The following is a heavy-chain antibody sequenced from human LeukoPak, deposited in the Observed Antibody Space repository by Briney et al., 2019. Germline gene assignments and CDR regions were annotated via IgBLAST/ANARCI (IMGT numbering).Heavy chain of an antibody. Sequence: GGSLRLSCAASGFTFSSYAMSWVRQAPGKGLEWVSAISGSGGSTYYADYVKGRFTISKNNSKNTLYLQMNSQRAEDTAVYYCAKDVSQDCSSTSCYRSDAFDIWGQGTMVTVSS. CDR1: GFTFSSYA. CDR2: ISGSGGST. V-gene: IGHV3-23*01. CDR3: AKDVSQDCSSTSCYRSDAFDI. J-gene: IGHJ3*02. D-gene: IGHD2-2*02.